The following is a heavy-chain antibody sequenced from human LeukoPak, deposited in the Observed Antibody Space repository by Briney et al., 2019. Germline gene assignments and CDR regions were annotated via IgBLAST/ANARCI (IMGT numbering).Heavy chain of an antibody. Sequence: PSETLSLTCTVSGVSISSYYWSWIRQPPGKGLEWIGYIYYSGSTNYNPSLKSRVTISVDTSKNQFSLKLSSVTAADTAVYYCARDRSGSYSDYYYGMDVWGQGTTVTVSS. D-gene: IGHD1-26*01. V-gene: IGHV4-59*01. J-gene: IGHJ6*02. CDR3: ARDRSGSYSDYYYGMDV. CDR2: IYYSGST. CDR1: GVSISSYY.